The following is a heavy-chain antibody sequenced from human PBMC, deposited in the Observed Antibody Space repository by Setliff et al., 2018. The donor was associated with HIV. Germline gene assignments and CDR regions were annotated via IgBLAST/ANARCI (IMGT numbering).Heavy chain of an antibody. J-gene: IGHJ6*02. CDR3: ARAMRGVVVTNMYYYYGMDV. CDR1: GYSISSGYY. Sequence: ETLSLTCTVSGYSISSGYYWGWIRQPPGKGLEWIGSIYHSGSTYYNPSLKSRVAISVDTSKNQFSLKLSSVTAADTAVYYCARAMRGVVVTNMYYYYGMDVWGQGTTVTVSS. V-gene: IGHV4-38-2*02. D-gene: IGHD2-21*02. CDR2: IYHSGST.